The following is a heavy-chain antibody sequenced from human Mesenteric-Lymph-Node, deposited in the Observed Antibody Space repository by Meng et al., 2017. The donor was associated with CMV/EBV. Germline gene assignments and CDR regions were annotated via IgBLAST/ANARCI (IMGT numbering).Heavy chain of an antibody. V-gene: IGHV1-69*10. Sequence: CIVFGLGWVRQAPSEGLEWMGGILPAVGITSYAQKFQGRVTITADKSTSTTYMELSRLRSEDTAVYYCARVHTTEFGELFGGNLDYWGQGTLVTVSS. CDR3: ARVHTTEFGELFGGNLDY. CDR1: CIVFG. J-gene: IGHJ4*02. D-gene: IGHD3-10*01. CDR2: ILPAVGIT.